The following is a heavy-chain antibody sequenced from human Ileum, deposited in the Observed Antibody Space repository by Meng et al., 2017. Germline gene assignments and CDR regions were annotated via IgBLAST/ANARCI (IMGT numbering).Heavy chain of an antibody. D-gene: IGHD4-23*01. CDR2: IYYSGST. V-gene: IGHV4-59*01. Sequence: SETLSLTCTVSGGSTSSYYWSWIRQPPGKGLEWSGYIYYSGSTNYNPSLKSRVTISVDTSKNQFSLKLSSVTAADTAVSYCAGDYGGNSGAPNYYYYGMDVWGQGTTV. CDR1: GGSTSSYY. J-gene: IGHJ6*02. CDR3: AGDYGGNSGAPNYYYYGMDV.